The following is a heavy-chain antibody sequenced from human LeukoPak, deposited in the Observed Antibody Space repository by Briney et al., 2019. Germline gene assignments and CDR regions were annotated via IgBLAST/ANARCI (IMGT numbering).Heavy chain of an antibody. CDR1: GYTLTELS. J-gene: IGHJ4*02. Sequence: ASVKVSCKVSGYTLTELSMHWVRQAPGKGLEWMGGFDPEDGETIYAQKFQGRVTMTEDTSTDTAYMELSSLRSEDTDVYYCATAYSSGWYILIYWGQGTLVTVSS. D-gene: IGHD6-19*01. V-gene: IGHV1-24*01. CDR2: FDPEDGET. CDR3: ATAYSSGWYILIY.